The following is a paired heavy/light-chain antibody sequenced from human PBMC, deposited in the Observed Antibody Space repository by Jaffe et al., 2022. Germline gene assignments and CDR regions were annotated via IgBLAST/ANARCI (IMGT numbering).Light chain of an antibody. CDR2: GAS. Sequence: EIVLTQSPGTLSLSPGERATLSCRASQSVTGSYLAWYQQKPGQAPRLLIYGASSRATGIPDRFSGSWSGTDFTLTISRLEPEDFAVYYCQQYGTSLYTFGQGTKLEIK. J-gene: IGKJ2*01. CDR1: QSVTGSY. V-gene: IGKV3-20*01. CDR3: QQYGTSLYT.
Heavy chain of an antibody. CDR2: IRSKAYGGTP. CDR1: GFTFGDYA. Sequence: QVVESGGGLVQPGRSLTLSCTFSGFTFGDYAMSWVRQAPGKGLEWVGSIRSKAYGGTPQYAASVKGRFSISRDDSKNIAYLQMNSLTIEDTAVYYCPRARGSYHGYFDYWGQGSLVTVSS. V-gene: IGHV3-49*04. D-gene: IGHD1-26*01. J-gene: IGHJ4*02. CDR3: PRARGSYHGYFDY.